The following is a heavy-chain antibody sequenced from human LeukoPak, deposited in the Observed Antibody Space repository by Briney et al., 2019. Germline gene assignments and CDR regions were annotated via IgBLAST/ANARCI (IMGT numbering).Heavy chain of an antibody. CDR3: AKIYDSSGYYYADAFDI. D-gene: IGHD3-22*01. CDR1: GFTFSSYA. Sequence: GGSLRLSCAASGFTFSSYAMSWVRQAPGKGLEWVSAISGSGGSTYYADSVKGRFTISRDNSKNTLYLQMNSLRAEDTAVYYCAKIYDSSGYYYADAFDIWGQGTMVTVSS. V-gene: IGHV3-23*01. J-gene: IGHJ3*02. CDR2: ISGSGGST.